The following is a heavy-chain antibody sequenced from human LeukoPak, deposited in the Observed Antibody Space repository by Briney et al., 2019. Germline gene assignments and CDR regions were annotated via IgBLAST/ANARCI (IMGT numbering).Heavy chain of an antibody. V-gene: IGHV4-39*07. J-gene: IGHJ5*02. Sequence: SETLPLTCSVSGDSFSSSIYYWGWIRQPPGKGLEWIGNIYYSGRTYYNPSLKSRVTISGDTSKNQFSLELTSVTAADTAVYYCARSKDNWFDPWGQGTLVTVSS. CDR3: ARSKDNWFDP. CDR1: GDSFSSSIYY. CDR2: IYYSGRT.